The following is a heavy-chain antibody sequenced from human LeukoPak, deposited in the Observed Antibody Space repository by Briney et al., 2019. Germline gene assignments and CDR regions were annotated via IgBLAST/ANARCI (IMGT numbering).Heavy chain of an antibody. D-gene: IGHD6-13*01. CDR2: ISAYNGNT. J-gene: IGHJ6*03. V-gene: IGHV1-18*01. CDR1: GYTFTSYG. CDR3: ARSWSGGYYYYYYMDV. Sequence: ASVKVSCKASGYTFTSYGISWVRQAPGQGLEWMGWISAYNGNTNYAQKLQGRVTMTTDTSTSTAYMELRSLRSDDTAVYYCARSWSGGYYYYYYMDVWGKGTTVTVSS.